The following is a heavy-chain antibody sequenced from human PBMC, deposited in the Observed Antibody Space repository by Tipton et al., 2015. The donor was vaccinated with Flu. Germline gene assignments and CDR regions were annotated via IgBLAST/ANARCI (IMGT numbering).Heavy chain of an antibody. D-gene: IGHD6-13*01. Sequence: TLSLTCSVSGDSIGSPYFWGWIRQPPGKGLEWIGNVHQTGSTYSNPSLRSRVTITVDRPKNQFSLKLSSVTAADTAVYYCAREDSSRWYDNYYYGMDVWGQGTPVTVSS. CDR2: VHQTGST. V-gene: IGHV4-38-2*02. J-gene: IGHJ6*02. CDR3: AREDSSRWYDNYYYGMDV. CDR1: GDSIGSPYF.